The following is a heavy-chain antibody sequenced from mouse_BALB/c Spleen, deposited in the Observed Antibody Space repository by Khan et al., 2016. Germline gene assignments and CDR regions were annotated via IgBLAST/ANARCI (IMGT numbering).Heavy chain of an antibody. CDR1: GYTFTSYV. CDR2: INPYNDGT. Sequence: VQLQQSGPELVKPGASVKMSCKASGYTFTSYVMHWVKQKPGQGLEWIGYINPYNDGTKYNEKFKGKATLTSDKSSSTAYMELSSLTSEDVAVYYCARSTVITFFDYWGQGTTLTVSS. V-gene: IGHV1S136*01. J-gene: IGHJ2*01. CDR3: ARSTVITFFDY. D-gene: IGHD2-4*01.